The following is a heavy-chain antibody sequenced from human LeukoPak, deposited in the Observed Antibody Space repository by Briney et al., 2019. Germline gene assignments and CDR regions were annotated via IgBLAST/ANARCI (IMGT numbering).Heavy chain of an antibody. Sequence: PSETLSLTCTVSGGSISSSSYYWDWIRQPPGKGLEWIGTMYYTGNTYYNPSLKRRVTTSVDTSKNQFSLRLTSVTAADTAVYYCARRNRGVGTSPDYWGQGTLVTVSS. V-gene: IGHV4-39*01. J-gene: IGHJ4*02. CDR2: MYYTGNT. CDR1: GGSISSSSYY. CDR3: ARRNRGVGTSPDY. D-gene: IGHD1-1*01.